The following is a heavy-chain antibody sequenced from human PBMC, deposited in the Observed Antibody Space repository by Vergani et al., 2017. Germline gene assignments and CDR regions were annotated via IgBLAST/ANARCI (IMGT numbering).Heavy chain of an antibody. Sequence: QVQLVQSGAEVKKPGASVKVSCKASGYTFTSYGISWVRQAPGQGLEWMGWSSAYNGNTNYAQKLQGRVTMTTDKTTSTAYMELRSLRSDDTAVYYCARPARSGSYPNHLIYYYGMDVWGQGTTVTVSS. J-gene: IGHJ6*02. CDR1: GYTFTSYG. CDR2: SSAYNGNT. CDR3: ARPARSGSYPNHLIYYYGMDV. V-gene: IGHV1-18*01. D-gene: IGHD3-10*01.